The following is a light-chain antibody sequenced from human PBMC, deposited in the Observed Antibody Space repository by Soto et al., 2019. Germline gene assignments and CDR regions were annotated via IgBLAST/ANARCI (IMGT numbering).Light chain of an antibody. Sequence: DIQMTQSPSSLSASVGDRVTITCRASQSISSYLNWYQHKPGKAPKLLIYAASSLQSGVPSRFSGSGSGTDFTLTINSLQAEDFATYYCQQRYSTPCTCGQATRLEIK. CDR3: QQRYSTPCT. CDR1: QSISSY. V-gene: IGKV1-39*01. CDR2: AAS. J-gene: IGKJ5*01.